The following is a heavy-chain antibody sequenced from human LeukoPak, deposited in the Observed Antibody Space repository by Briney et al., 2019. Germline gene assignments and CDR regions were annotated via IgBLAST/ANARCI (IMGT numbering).Heavy chain of an antibody. J-gene: IGHJ4*02. Sequence: GGSLRLSCAASGFTVSSDHMSWVRQAPGKGLEWVGRIRNKANSYTTEYAASVKGRFTISRDDSKNSLYLQMNSPKCEDTAVYYCAREWDSGSYYLGYFDYWGQGTLVTVSS. CDR3: AREWDSGSYYLGYFDY. CDR2: IRNKANSYTT. D-gene: IGHD1-26*01. CDR1: GFTVSSDH. V-gene: IGHV3-72*01.